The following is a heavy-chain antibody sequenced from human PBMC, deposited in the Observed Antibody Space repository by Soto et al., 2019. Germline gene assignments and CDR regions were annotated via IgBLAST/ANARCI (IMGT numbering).Heavy chain of an antibody. CDR3: AKVPRVPAAAAGLSYYYYMDV. D-gene: IGHD2-2*01. Sequence: EVQLLESGGGLVQPGGSLRLSCAASGFTFSSYAMSWVRQAPGKGLEWVSAISGSGGSTYYADSVKGRFTISRDNSKNTLYLQMNSLRAEDTAVYYCAKVPRVPAAAAGLSYYYYMDVWGKGTTVTVSS. V-gene: IGHV3-23*01. CDR1: GFTFSSYA. CDR2: ISGSGGST. J-gene: IGHJ6*03.